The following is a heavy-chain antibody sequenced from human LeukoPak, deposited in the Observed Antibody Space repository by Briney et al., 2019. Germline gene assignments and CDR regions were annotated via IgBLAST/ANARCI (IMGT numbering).Heavy chain of an antibody. V-gene: IGHV1-2*02. CDR3: ARGGLERRGVNNWFDA. D-gene: IGHD1-1*01. CDR2: MNPNSGGT. Sequence: GASVKVSCKASGYTFTGYYMHWVRQAPGQGLECMGWMNPNSGGTNYAQKFQGRVTMTRDTSISTAYMELSRLRSDDTAVYYCARGGLERRGVNNWFDAWGQGTLVTVSS. CDR1: GYTFTGYY. J-gene: IGHJ5*02.